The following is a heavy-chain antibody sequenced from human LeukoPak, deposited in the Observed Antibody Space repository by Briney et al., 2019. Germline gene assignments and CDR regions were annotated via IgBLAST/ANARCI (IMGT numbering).Heavy chain of an antibody. V-gene: IGHV4-39*07. Sequence: PSETLSLTCTVSGGSISSSSYYWGWIRQPPGKGLEWIGSIYYSGSTYYNPSLKSRVTMSVDPSKNQFSLRLRSVTAADTAVYYCARENGYRYDYWGQGTLVTVSS. J-gene: IGHJ4*02. CDR1: GGSISSSSYY. CDR3: ARENGYRYDY. D-gene: IGHD5-18*01. CDR2: IYYSGST.